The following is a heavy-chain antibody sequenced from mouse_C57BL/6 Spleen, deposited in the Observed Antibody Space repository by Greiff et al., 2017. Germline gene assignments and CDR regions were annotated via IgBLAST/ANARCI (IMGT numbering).Heavy chain of an antibody. V-gene: IGHV3-6*01. J-gene: IGHJ2*01. CDR2: ISYDGSN. D-gene: IGHD2-3*01. CDR1: GYSITSGYY. Sequence: EVKLEESGPGLVKPSQSLSLTCSVTGYSITSGYYWNWIRQFPGNKLEWMGSISYDGSNNYNPSLKNRISITRDTSKNQFFLKLNSVTTEDTATYYCARDGYYSLFDYWGQGTTLTVSS. CDR3: ARDGYYSLFDY.